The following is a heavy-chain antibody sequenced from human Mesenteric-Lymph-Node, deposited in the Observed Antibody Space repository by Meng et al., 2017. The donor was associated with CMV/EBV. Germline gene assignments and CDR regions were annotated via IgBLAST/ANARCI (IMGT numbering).Heavy chain of an antibody. CDR2: ISSTNTSM. D-gene: IGHD4-17*01. CDR3: AKGDHRGGDYVDAFDI. V-gene: IGHV3-48*04. Sequence: GESLKISCAASEFTFSIYSMNWVRQAPGKGLQWISYISSTNTSMYYTDSVKGRFTISRDNAKNSLYLQLNSLRADDTAVYYCAKGDHRGGDYVDAFDIWGQGTMVTVSS. CDR1: EFTFSIYS. J-gene: IGHJ3*02.